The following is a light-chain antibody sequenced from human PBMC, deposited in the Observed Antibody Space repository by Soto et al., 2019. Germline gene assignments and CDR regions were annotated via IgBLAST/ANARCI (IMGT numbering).Light chain of an antibody. CDR2: DVS. CDR3: SSYRSSNTAVV. V-gene: IGLV2-14*01. CDR1: SSDVGNYNY. J-gene: IGLJ2*01. Sequence: QSVLTQPASVSGSPGQSIAISCIGTSSDVGNYNYVSWYQQHPGKAPKLIIYDVSNRPSGVSNRLSGSKSGNTASLTIFGLQAEDEADYYCSSYRSSNTAVVFGGGTKLTAL.